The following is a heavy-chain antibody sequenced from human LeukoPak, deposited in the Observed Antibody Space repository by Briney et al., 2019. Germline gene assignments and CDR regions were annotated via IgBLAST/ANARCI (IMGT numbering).Heavy chain of an antibody. CDR3: AKDRSIAAAGLDY. V-gene: IGHV3-48*04. CDR2: ISGGSRGI. CDR1: GFTFSSYS. Sequence: GGSLRLSCSASGFTFSSYSMNWVRQTPGKGLEWVSFISGGSRGIHYADSVKGRFTISRDNAKNSLYLQMNSLRAEDTALYYCAKDRSIAAAGLDYWGQGALVTVSS. D-gene: IGHD6-13*01. J-gene: IGHJ4*02.